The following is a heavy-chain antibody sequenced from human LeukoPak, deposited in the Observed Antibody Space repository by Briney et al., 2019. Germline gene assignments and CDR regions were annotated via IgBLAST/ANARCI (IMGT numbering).Heavy chain of an antibody. CDR2: INHSGST. V-gene: IGHV4-34*01. CDR1: GGSFSGYY. D-gene: IGHD2-2*01. Sequence: SETLSLTCAVYGGSFSGYYWSWIRQPPGKGLEWIGEINHSGSTNYNPSLKSRVTISVDTSKNQFSLKLSSVTAADTAVYYCARVGGCSSTTCSWKYYNYYMDVWGKGATVTVSS. J-gene: IGHJ6*03. CDR3: ARVGGCSSTTCSWKYYNYYMDV.